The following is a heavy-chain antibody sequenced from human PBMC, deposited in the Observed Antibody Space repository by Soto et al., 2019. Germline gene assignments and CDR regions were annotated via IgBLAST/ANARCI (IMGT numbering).Heavy chain of an antibody. V-gene: IGHV1-69*06. J-gene: IGHJ4*02. Sequence: QVQLVQSGAEVKKPGSSVKVSCKASGGTFSSYAISWVRQAPGQGLEWMGGIIPIFGTANYAQKFQGRVRITAEKSTSTAYMELSSLRSEDTAVYYCAVMDCSGGSCRLRFDYWGQGTLGTVSS. CDR3: AVMDCSGGSCRLRFDY. CDR2: IIPIFGTA. D-gene: IGHD2-15*01. CDR1: GGTFSSYA.